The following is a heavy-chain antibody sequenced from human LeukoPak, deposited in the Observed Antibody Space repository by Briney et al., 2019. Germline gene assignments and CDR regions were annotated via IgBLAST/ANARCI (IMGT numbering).Heavy chain of an antibody. CDR3: AKAIVGAQRYYFDY. CDR1: GFTFSSYA. V-gene: IGHV3-23*01. J-gene: IGHJ4*02. Sequence: GGSLRLSCAASGFTFSSYAMSWVRQAPGKGLEWVSAISGSGGSTYYADSVKGRFTISRDNSKSTLYLQMNSLRAEDTAVYYCAKAIVGAQRYYFDYWGQGTLVTVSS. CDR2: ISGSGGST. D-gene: IGHD1-26*01.